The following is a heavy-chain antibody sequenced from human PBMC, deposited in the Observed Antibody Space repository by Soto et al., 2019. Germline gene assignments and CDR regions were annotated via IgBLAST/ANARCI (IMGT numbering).Heavy chain of an antibody. CDR2: IRSKANSYAT. CDR1: GFTFSGSA. CDR3: TRRRYCSGGSCYQLAFDI. V-gene: IGHV3-73*01. J-gene: IGHJ3*02. Sequence: GGSLRLSCAASGFTFSGSAMHWVRQASGKGLEWVGRIRSKANSYATAYAASVKGRFTISRDDSKNTAYLQMNSLKTEDTAVYYCTRRRYCSGGSCYQLAFDIWGQGTMVTVSS. D-gene: IGHD2-15*01.